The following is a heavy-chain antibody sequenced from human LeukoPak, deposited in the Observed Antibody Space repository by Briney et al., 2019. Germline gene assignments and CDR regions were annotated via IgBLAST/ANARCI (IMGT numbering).Heavy chain of an antibody. CDR1: GGSFSGYY. D-gene: IGHD5-18*01. Sequence: SETLSLTCAVYGGSFSGYYWSWIRQPPGKGLEWIGEINHSGSTNYNPSLKSRVIISVDTSKNQFSLKLSSVTAADTAVYYCARTPVNTARFDPWGQGTLVTVSS. V-gene: IGHV4-34*01. J-gene: IGHJ5*02. CDR3: ARTPVNTARFDP. CDR2: INHSGST.